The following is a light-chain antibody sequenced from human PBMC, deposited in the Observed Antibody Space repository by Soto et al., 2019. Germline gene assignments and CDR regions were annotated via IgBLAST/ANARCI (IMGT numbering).Light chain of an antibody. Sequence: VMTQSPATLSVSPGEGATLSCRASQSVGRSLAWYQQKPGQAPRLLIFDSSTRATGIPAKFRGSGSGTESTLTISSLQSEDFAIFYCQQYDEWPLTFGPGTKVDI. CDR3: QQYDEWPLT. CDR2: DSS. CDR1: QSVGRS. V-gene: IGKV3-15*01. J-gene: IGKJ3*01.